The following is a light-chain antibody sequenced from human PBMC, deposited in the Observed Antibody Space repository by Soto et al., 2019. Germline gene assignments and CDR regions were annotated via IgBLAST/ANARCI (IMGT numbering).Light chain of an antibody. J-gene: IGKJ5*01. CDR2: GAS. CDR1: QSISSSS. V-gene: IGKV3-20*01. Sequence: EIVLTQSPGTLSLSPGERATLSCRGSQSISSSSLAWYQQKTGQAPRLLIYGASSRATGAPARFSGSGSGTDFTLTISRLEPEDFAVYYCQQYGSSPPITFGQGTRLEIK. CDR3: QQYGSSPPIT.